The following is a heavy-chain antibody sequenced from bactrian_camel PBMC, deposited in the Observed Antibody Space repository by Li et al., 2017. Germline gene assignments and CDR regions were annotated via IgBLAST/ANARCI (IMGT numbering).Heavy chain of an antibody. CDR2: IRHDGRT. CDR3: AAGLWTNTPQCGKRNNY. Sequence: HVQLVESGGGSVQAGGSLRLSCTATRFTFDDSDVAWYRRAPGSECSLVSSIRHDGRTYSVNSVKGRFTISRDNARDTVYLQMNNLKPEDTAMYYCAAGLWTNTPQCGKRNNYWGQGTQVTVS. CDR1: RFTFDDSD. J-gene: IGHJ4*01. V-gene: IGHV3S60*01. D-gene: IGHD3*01.